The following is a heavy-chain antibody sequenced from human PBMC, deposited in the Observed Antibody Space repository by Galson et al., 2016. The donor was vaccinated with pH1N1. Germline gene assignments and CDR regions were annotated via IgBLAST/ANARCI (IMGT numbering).Heavy chain of an antibody. CDR2: ISHNGIT. V-gene: IGHV4-39*07. CDR3: ARGTQLWLFEG. CDR1: GDPITRNNYY. D-gene: IGHD5-18*01. Sequence: ETLSLTCTVSGDPITRNNYYLVWIRQPPGGGLEWIGSISHNGITFYSPSLKGRVAISMDTSKTHFSLTLSSLTAADSAFYHCARGTQLWLFEGWGRGILVTVSS. J-gene: IGHJ4*02.